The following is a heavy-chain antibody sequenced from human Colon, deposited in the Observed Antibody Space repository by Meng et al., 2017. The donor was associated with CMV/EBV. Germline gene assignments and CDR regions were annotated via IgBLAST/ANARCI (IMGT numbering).Heavy chain of an antibody. V-gene: IGHV4-59*12. CDR1: GGSISRYY. CDR3: ARGLVVGVGYYYYGMDV. Sequence: GSLRLSCAVSGGSISRYYWTWVRQPPGKGLEWIAYIYYSGATSYNPSFKSRGTISVDTSKNQFSLKLSSVTAADTAVYYCARGLVVGVGYYYYGMDVWGQGTTVTVSS. CDR2: IYYSGAT. J-gene: IGHJ6*02. D-gene: IGHD2-15*01.